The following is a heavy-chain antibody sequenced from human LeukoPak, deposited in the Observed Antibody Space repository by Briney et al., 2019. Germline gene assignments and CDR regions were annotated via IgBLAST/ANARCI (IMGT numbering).Heavy chain of an antibody. CDR1: GFTFSNYA. CDR3: GKEVERHFDLKY. J-gene: IGHJ4*02. CDR2: ISVSGGNT. V-gene: IGHV3-23*01. Sequence: GALRLSCAASGFTFSNYAMSWVRQAPGKGLEWVSSISVSGGNTYYADSVKGRFTISRDNSKKILYLQMNSLRAEDTAVYYCGKEVERHFDLKYWGQGTLVTVSS.